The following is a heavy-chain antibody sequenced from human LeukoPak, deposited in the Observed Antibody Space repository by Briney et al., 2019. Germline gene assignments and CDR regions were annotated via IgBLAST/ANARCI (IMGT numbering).Heavy chain of an antibody. D-gene: IGHD5-18*01. CDR1: GGSISSGRHY. CDR2: IYTSGTS. V-gene: IGHV4-61*02. J-gene: IGHJ4*02. Sequence: SETLSLTCTVSGGSISSGRHYWSWIRQPAGKGLEWIGRIYTSGTSNYNPSLKSRVTISVDTSKNQFSLKLNSVTAADTAVYYCARTREEYGNSYYTQRDYWGQGTLVTVSS. CDR3: ARTREEYGNSYYTQRDY.